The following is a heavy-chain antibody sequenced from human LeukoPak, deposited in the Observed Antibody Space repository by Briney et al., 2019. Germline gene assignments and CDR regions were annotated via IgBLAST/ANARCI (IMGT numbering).Heavy chain of an antibody. J-gene: IGHJ4*02. V-gene: IGHV3-23*01. CDR1: GFAFSSYA. CDR3: AKVRTGHYFDY. Sequence: PGGSLRLSCAASGFAFSSYAMSWVRQAPGKGLEWVSAISGSGGSTYYADSVKGRFTISRDNSNNTLFLQMNSLRAKDTAVYYCAKVRTGHYFDYWGQGTLVTVSS. CDR2: ISGSGGST. D-gene: IGHD1-1*01.